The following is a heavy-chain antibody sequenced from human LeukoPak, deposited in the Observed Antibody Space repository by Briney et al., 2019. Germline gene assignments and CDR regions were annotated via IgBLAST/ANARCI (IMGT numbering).Heavy chain of an antibody. CDR2: IHHSGGT. J-gene: IGHJ4*02. D-gene: IGHD1-26*01. CDR1: GASVSRNW. CDR3: ARLWSGSYFGTFDY. Sequence: PSGTLSLTCTVSGASVSRNWWSWVRQPPGKGLEWIGEIHHSGGTNYNPSLKSRVTISVDTSKNQFSLKLSSVTAADTAVYYCARLWSGSYFGTFDYWGQGTLVTVSS. V-gene: IGHV4-4*02.